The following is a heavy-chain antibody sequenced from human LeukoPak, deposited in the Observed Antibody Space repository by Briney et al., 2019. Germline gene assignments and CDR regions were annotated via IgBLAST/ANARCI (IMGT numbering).Heavy chain of an antibody. V-gene: IGHV1-2*02. CDR1: GYTFIDLY. CDR3: ARDQAATNTQVRFCLD. D-gene: IGHD3-9*01. Sequence: GASVKVSCKASGYTFIDLYIHWVRQAPAKGFEFLGWLSPDSGGTNYPQKFQGRVTLTRDTSISTAYMELRRLRSDDTAVYYCARDQAATNTQVRFCLDWGQGTLVTVSS. J-gene: IGHJ4*02. CDR2: LSPDSGGT.